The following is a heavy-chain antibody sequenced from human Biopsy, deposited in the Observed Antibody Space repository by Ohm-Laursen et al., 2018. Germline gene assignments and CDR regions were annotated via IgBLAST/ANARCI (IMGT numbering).Heavy chain of an antibody. J-gene: IGHJ4*02. D-gene: IGHD6-13*01. CDR3: ARGPSGTAAGRFAS. CDR2: LAFSSGRT. Sequence: SLRLSCAASGFDFRNYDLTWIRQAPGKGLEWVASLAFSSGRTYYADSVKGRFTISRDNSKSSLYLQMNSLRDEDTAVYYCARGPSGTAAGRFASWGQGTLVTVSS. V-gene: IGHV3-23*01. CDR1: GFDFRNYD.